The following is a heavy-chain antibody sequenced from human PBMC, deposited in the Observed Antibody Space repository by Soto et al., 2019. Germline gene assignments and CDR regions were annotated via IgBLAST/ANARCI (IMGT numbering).Heavy chain of an antibody. V-gene: IGHV5-51*01. D-gene: IGHD7-27*01. CDR2: IYPYDSQT. CDR1: GYIFTSFY. J-gene: IGHJ6*02. CDR3: AIPEPWANGMDV. Sequence: GESLKISCKGSGYIFTSFYIGWVRQMPGRGLEWMGVIYPYDSQTRYSPSFQGQVTISADKSIDTAYLHWSSLRASDSATYYCAIPEPWANGMDVWGQGTTVTVSS.